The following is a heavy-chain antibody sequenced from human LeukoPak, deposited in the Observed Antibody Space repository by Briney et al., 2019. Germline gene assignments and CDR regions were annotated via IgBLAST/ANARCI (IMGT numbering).Heavy chain of an antibody. CDR2: ISAYNGNT. Sequence: ASVKVSCKASGYTFTSYGISWVRQAPGQGLEWMGWISAYNGNTNYAQKLQGRVTMTTNTSTSTAYMELRSLRSDDTAVYYCARCSTYYDILTGYCYFDYWGQGTLVTVSS. J-gene: IGHJ4*02. CDR1: GYTFTSYG. CDR3: ARCSTYYDILTGYCYFDY. V-gene: IGHV1-18*01. D-gene: IGHD3-9*01.